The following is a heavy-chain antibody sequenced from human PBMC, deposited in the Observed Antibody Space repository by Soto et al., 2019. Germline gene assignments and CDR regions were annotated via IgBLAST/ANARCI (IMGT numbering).Heavy chain of an antibody. CDR2: IYYSGST. D-gene: IGHD2-15*01. J-gene: IGHJ4*02. CDR3: ARRPRIVVVAATYYFDY. V-gene: IGHV4-39*01. CDR1: GGSISSSSYY. Sequence: SETLSLTCTVSGGSISSSSYYWGWIRQPPGKGLEWIGSIYYSGSTYYNPSLKSRVTISVDTSKNQFSLKLSSVTAADTAVYYCARRPRIVVVAATYYFDYWGQGTLVTVSS.